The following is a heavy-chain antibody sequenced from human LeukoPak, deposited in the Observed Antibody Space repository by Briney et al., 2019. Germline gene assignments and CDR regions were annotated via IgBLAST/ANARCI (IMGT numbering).Heavy chain of an antibody. CDR3: ASITIFGVVPTTTWFDP. Sequence: SETLSLTCAVYGVSFSGYYWSWIRQPPGKGLEWIGEINHSGSTNYNPSLKSRVTISVDTSKNQFSLKLSSVTAADTAVYYCASITIFGVVPTTTWFDPWGQGTLVTVSS. CDR1: GVSFSGYY. V-gene: IGHV4-34*01. J-gene: IGHJ5*02. CDR2: INHSGST. D-gene: IGHD3-3*01.